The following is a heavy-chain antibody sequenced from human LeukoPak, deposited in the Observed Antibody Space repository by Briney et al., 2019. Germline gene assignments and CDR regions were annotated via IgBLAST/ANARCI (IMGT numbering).Heavy chain of an antibody. V-gene: IGHV4-38-2*01. Sequence: PSETLSPTCAVSGYSISSGYYWGWIRQPPGKGLEWIGSIYHSGSTYYNPSLKSRVTISVDTSKNQFSLKLSSVTAADTAVYYCARVHSYGYYYYYGMDVWGKGTTVTVSS. CDR2: IYHSGST. CDR1: GYSISSGYY. J-gene: IGHJ6*04. CDR3: ARVHSYGYYYYYGMDV. D-gene: IGHD5-18*01.